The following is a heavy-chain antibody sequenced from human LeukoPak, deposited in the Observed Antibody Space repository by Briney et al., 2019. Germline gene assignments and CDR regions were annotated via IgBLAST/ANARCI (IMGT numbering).Heavy chain of an antibody. CDR2: IYYSGST. Sequence: SETLSLTCTVSGGSISSYYWSWIRQPPGKGLEWIGYIYYSGSTNYNPSLKSRVTISVDTSKNQFSLKLSSVTAEDTAVYYCAIAPDDYYDSSGYYPRKDAFDIWGQGTMVTVSS. D-gene: IGHD3-22*01. CDR1: GGSISSYY. J-gene: IGHJ3*02. V-gene: IGHV4-59*01. CDR3: AIAPDDYYDSSGYYPRKDAFDI.